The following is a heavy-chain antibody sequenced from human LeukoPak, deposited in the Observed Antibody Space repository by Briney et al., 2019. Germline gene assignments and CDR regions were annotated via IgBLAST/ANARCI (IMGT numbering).Heavy chain of an antibody. CDR3: ARGGRYDIVAFDI. J-gene: IGHJ3*02. Sequence: SETLSLTCTVSGGSISSGYYWGWIRQPPGKGLEWIGSIYHSGSTYYNPSLKSRVTISVDTSKNQFSLKLSSVTAADTAVYYCARGGRYDIVAFDIWGQGTMVTVSS. CDR1: GGSISSGYY. D-gene: IGHD6-19*01. CDR2: IYHSGST. V-gene: IGHV4-38-2*02.